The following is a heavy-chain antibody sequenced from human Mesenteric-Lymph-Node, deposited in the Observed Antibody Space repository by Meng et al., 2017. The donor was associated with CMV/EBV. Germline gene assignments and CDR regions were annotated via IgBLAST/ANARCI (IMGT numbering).Heavy chain of an antibody. V-gene: IGHV4-34*01. D-gene: IGHD3-3*01. J-gene: IGHJ4*02. CDR1: DGSFSGYY. CDR2: INHSGST. CDR3: ARGLGRPFYDLSTDY. Sequence: SETLSLTCAVYDGSFSGYYWSWIRQPPGKGLEWIGEINHSGSTNYNPSLKSRVTISVDTSKNQFSLNLRSMTAADTAVYYCARGLGRPFYDLSTDYWGQGTLVTVSS.